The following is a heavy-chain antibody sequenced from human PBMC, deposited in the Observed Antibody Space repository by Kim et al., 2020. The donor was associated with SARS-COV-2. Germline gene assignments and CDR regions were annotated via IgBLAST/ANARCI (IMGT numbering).Heavy chain of an antibody. CDR3: AREGVAADFDY. Sequence: YAQKFPGRVTMPRDASITTAYMELSRLRSDDTDIYYCAREGVAADFDYWGQGTLVTVSS. D-gene: IGHD6-13*01. V-gene: IGHV1-2*02. J-gene: IGHJ4*02.